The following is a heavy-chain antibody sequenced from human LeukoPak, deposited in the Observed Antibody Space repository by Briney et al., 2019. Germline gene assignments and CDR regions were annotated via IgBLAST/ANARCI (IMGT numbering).Heavy chain of an antibody. CDR3: ARRGCSSTSCYSTEDAFDI. CDR2: IYYSGST. D-gene: IGHD2-2*01. J-gene: IGHJ3*02. Sequence: PSETLSLTCTVSGGSISSYYWSWIRQPPGKGLEWIGHIYYSGSTNYNPSLKIRVTISVDTSKNQFSLKLSSVTAADTAVYYRARRGCSSTSCYSTEDAFDIWGQGTMVTVSS. CDR1: GGSISSYY. V-gene: IGHV4-59*01.